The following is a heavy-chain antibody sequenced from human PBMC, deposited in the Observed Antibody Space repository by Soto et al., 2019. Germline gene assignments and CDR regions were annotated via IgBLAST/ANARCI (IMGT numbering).Heavy chain of an antibody. Sequence: QVQLVESGGGVVQPGRSLRLSCAASGFTFSSYGMHWVRQAPGKGLEGVAVISYDGSNKYYADSVKGRFTISRDNSKNTLYLHMHSLRAEDTAVYYCAKDRGGYCSGGSCYGYFQHWGQGTLVTVSS. D-gene: IGHD2-15*01. CDR2: ISYDGSNK. CDR1: GFTFSSYG. CDR3: AKDRGGYCSGGSCYGYFQH. V-gene: IGHV3-30*18. J-gene: IGHJ1*01.